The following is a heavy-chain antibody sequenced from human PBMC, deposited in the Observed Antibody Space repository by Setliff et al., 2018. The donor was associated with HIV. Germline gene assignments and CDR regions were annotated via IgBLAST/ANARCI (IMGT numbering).Heavy chain of an antibody. V-gene: IGHV4-39*01. CDR1: AGSFTSGSYY. CDR3: ARSWGSGSYPY. CDR2: FHYSGST. J-gene: IGHJ4*02. Sequence: KPSETLSLTCNVSAGSFTSGSYYWGWIRQPPGKGLEWIGSFHYSGSTSYNPSLRSRVTISVDTSKNQFSLELTSVTAADTAVYYCARSWGSGSYPYWGQGTLVTVSS. D-gene: IGHD3-10*01.